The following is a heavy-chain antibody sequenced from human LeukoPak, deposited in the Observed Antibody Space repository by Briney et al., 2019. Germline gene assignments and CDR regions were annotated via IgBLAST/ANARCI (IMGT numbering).Heavy chain of an antibody. D-gene: IGHD3-3*01. CDR1: GFTFSSYG. V-gene: IGHV3-23*01. CDR3: ARANVAGVLRFLEWLNGAGYYYYMDV. CDR2: INDSGGRT. Sequence: GGSLRLSCAASGFTFSSYGMSWVRQAPGKGLEWVSSINDSGGRTYYADSVKGRFTISRDNSKNTLYLQMNSLRAEDTAVYYCARANVAGVLRFLEWLNGAGYYYYMDVWGKGTTVTVSS. J-gene: IGHJ6*03.